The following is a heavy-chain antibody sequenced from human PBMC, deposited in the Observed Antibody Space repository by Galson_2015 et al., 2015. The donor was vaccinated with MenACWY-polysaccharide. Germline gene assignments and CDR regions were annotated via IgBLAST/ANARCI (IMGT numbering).Heavy chain of an antibody. D-gene: IGHD3-16*02. V-gene: IGHV3-48*02. CDR3: ARDLRLITSGGAIAVRPSTFDN. CDR2: ISGGSSST. CDR1: GFSFNTYT. J-gene: IGHJ4*02. Sequence: SLRLSCAASGFSFNTYTMSWVRQAPGKGPEWVSSISGGSSSTYYADSVKGRFTISRDNAEQSLYLQMSSLRHEDTAVYYCARDLRLITSGGAIAVRPSTFDNWGQGTLVAVSS.